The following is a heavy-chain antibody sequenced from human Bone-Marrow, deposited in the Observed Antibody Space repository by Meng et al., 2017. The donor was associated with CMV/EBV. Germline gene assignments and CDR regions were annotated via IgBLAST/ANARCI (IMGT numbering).Heavy chain of an antibody. CDR2: IIPIFGTA. V-gene: IGHV1-69*05. J-gene: IGHJ3*02. D-gene: IGHD2-2*01. CDR1: GGTFSSYA. CDR3: ARGVPAALRDAFDI. Sequence: SVKVSCKASGGTFSSYAISWVRQAPGQGLEWMGGIIPIFGTANYAQKFQGRVTITTDESTSTAYMELSSLRSEDTAVYYCARGVPAALRDAFDIWGQGTMVTVSS.